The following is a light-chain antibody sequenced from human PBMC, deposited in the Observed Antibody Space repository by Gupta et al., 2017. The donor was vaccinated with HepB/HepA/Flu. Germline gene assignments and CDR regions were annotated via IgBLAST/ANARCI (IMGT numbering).Light chain of an antibody. Sequence: QSALTQPPSVSGSPGQSVTISCPGTSSDVGTYNRVSWYQQPPGTAPKHMIYEVTNRPSGVPDRFSGSKSGNTASLTISGLQAEDEADYYCSSYTTSTTVIFGGGTTLTVL. CDR2: EVT. J-gene: IGLJ2*01. CDR3: SSYTTSTTVI. CDR1: SSDVGTYNR. V-gene: IGLV2-18*02.